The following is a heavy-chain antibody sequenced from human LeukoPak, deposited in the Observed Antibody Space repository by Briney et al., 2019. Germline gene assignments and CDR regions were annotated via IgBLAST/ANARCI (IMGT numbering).Heavy chain of an antibody. CDR1: GYTFTGYY. Sequence: ASVKVSCKASGYTFTGYYMHWVRQAPGQGLEWMGWINPNSGGTNYAQKFQGRVTMTRDTSISTAYMELSRLRSDDTAVYYCAREREEERNYYYYYMDVWGKGTTVTVSS. D-gene: IGHD1-1*01. CDR2: INPNSGGT. J-gene: IGHJ6*03. V-gene: IGHV1-2*02. CDR3: AREREEERNYYYYYMDV.